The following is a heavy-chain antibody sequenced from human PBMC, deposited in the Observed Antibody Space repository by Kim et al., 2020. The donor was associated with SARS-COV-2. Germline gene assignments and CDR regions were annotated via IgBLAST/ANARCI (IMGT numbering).Heavy chain of an antibody. CDR3: ANGGTSSSWAHLY. J-gene: IGHJ4*02. D-gene: IGHD6-13*01. Sequence: GGSLRLSCAASGFTFSSYGMHWVRQAPGKGLEWVAVIWHDGSKKYYVDSVKGRSTISRDNSKNTLYLQMNSLRAEDTAVYYCANGGTSSSWAHLYWGQGTLVTVSS. CDR1: GFTFSSYG. V-gene: IGHV3-33*06. CDR2: IWHDGSKK.